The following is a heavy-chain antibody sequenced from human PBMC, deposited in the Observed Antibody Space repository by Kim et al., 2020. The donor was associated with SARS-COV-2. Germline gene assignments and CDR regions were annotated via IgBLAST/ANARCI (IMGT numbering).Heavy chain of an antibody. CDR1: GFTFSSYA. Sequence: GGSLRLSCAASGFTFSSYAMHWVRQAPGKGLEWVAVISYDGSNKYYADSVKGRFTISRDNSKNTLYLQMNSLRAEDTAVYYCARDRNVFRLPDWFDPWGQGTLVTVSS. J-gene: IGHJ5*02. CDR2: ISYDGSNK. V-gene: IGHV3-30-3*01. CDR3: ARDRNVFRLPDWFDP.